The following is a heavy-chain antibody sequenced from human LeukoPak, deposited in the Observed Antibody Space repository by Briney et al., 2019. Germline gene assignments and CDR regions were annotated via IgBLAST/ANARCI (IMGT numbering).Heavy chain of an antibody. J-gene: IGHJ4*02. Sequence: SETLSLTCTVSGGSISSYYWSWIRQPPGKGLEWIGYIYYSGSTNYNPSLKSRVTISVDASKNQFSLKLSSVTAADTAVYYCARGDGYNYSWGQGTLVTVSS. D-gene: IGHD5-24*01. CDR3: ARGDGYNYS. CDR2: IYYSGST. V-gene: IGHV4-59*01. CDR1: GGSISSYY.